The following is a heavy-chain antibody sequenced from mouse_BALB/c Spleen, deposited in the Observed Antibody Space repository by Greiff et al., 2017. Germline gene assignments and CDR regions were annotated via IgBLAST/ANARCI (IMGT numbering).Heavy chain of an antibody. CDR1: GFTFSSFG. D-gene: IGHD2-4*01. CDR2: ISSGSSTI. V-gene: IGHV5-17*02. Sequence: EVQLVESGGGLVQPGGSRKLSCAASGFTFSSFGMHWVRQAPEKGLEWVAYISSGSSTIYYADTVKGRFTISRDNPKNTLFLQMTSLRSEDTAMYYCARSSLMITTGWFAYWGQGTLVTVSA. J-gene: IGHJ3*01. CDR3: ARSSLMITTGWFAY.